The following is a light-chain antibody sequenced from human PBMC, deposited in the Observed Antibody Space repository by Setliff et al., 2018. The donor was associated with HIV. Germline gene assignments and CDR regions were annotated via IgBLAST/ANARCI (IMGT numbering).Light chain of an antibody. CDR2: DVY. V-gene: IGLV2-11*01. J-gene: IGLJ1*01. CDR3: CSYAGSRAWV. Sequence: QSALAQPRSVSGSPGQSVTISCTGTSRDVGDYNYVSWYQQYPGKAPKLIIYDVYKRPSGVPDRLSGSKSGNTASLTISGLQAEDEADYYCCSYAGSRAWVFGTGTKVTV. CDR1: SRDVGDYNY.